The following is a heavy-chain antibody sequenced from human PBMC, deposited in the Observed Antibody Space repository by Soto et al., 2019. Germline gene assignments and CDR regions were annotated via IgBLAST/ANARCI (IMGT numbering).Heavy chain of an antibody. V-gene: IGHV3-7*03. CDR1: GLTFSKYW. D-gene: IGHD6-19*01. CDR2: IKHDGSEK. CDR3: ASVPGSPGYHGLDV. J-gene: IGHJ6*02. Sequence: HPGGSLRLSCATSGLTFSKYWMTWVRLAPGKGLEWVATIKHDGSEKSNLDSVEGRFTISRDNAKNSLSLQMNSLRVEDTAVYFCASVPGSPGYHGLDVWGQGTTVTVSS.